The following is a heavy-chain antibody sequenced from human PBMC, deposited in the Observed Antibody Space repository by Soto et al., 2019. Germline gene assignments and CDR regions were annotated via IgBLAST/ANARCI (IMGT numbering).Heavy chain of an antibody. D-gene: IGHD1-26*01. V-gene: IGHV3-30*18. CDR1: GFTFSSYG. CDR3: AKEGGLSGSYYISSSYYFDN. Sequence: QVQLVESGGGVVQPGRSLRLSCVASGFTFSSYGRHWVRQAPGKGLEWVAIISYDGSNTYYADSVKGRFTISRDNSKNTLYLQMNSLRAEDTSVYYCAKEGGLSGSYYISSSYYFDNWGQGTLVTVSS. CDR2: ISYDGSNT. J-gene: IGHJ4*02.